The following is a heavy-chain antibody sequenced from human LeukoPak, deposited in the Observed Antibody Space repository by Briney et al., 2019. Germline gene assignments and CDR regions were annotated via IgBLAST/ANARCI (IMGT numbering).Heavy chain of an antibody. CDR3: ALRSYYDSSAYYYLDY. V-gene: IGHV3-23*01. J-gene: IGHJ4*02. Sequence: PGGSLSLSCAASGFTLSTFAMTWVRPAPGKGVEWVSSITGSGDGPSAADSVTGRFSISRDNSKNTLYLQMNSLRAEDTAVYYCALRSYYDSSAYYYLDYWGQGTLVTVSS. CDR2: ITGSGDGP. CDR1: GFTLSTFA. D-gene: IGHD3-22*01.